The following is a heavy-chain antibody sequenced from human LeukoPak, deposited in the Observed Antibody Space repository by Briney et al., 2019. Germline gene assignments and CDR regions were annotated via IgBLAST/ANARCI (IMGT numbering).Heavy chain of an antibody. V-gene: IGHV3-9*01. CDR2: ISWNSGSI. D-gene: IGHD3-22*01. CDR3: AKGDRYYDSSGLSHGY. Sequence: PGGSLRLSCAASGFTFSSYAMHWVRQAPGKGLEWVSGISWNSGSIGYADSVKGRFTISRDNAKNSLYLQMNSLRAEDTALYYCAKGDRYYDSSGLSHGYWGQGTLVTVSS. CDR1: GFTFSSYA. J-gene: IGHJ4*02.